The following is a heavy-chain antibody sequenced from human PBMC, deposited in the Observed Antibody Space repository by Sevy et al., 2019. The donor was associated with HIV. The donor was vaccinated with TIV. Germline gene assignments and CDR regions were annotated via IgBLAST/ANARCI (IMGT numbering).Heavy chain of an antibody. V-gene: IGHV3-30-3*01. D-gene: IGHD3-10*01. CDR3: ARDDRLLWFGESYYFDY. J-gene: IGHJ4*02. CDR1: GFTFSSYA. Sequence: GGSLRLSCAASGFTFSSYAMHWVRQAPGKGLEWVAVISYDGSNKYYADSVKGPFTISRDNSKNTLYRQMNSLRAEDTAVYYCARDDRLLWFGESYYFDYWGQGTLVTVSS. CDR2: ISYDGSNK.